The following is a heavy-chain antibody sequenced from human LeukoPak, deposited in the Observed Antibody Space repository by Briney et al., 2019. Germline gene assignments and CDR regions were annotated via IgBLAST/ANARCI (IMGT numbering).Heavy chain of an antibody. D-gene: IGHD2-8*01. V-gene: IGHV1-2*02. CDR2: INPNSGGT. J-gene: IGHJ4*02. CDR3: ARVIVLMVYASRYFDY. CDR1: GYTFTGYY. Sequence: GASVKVSCKASGYTFTGYYMHWGRQAPGQGLEWMGWINPNSGGTNYAQKFQGRVTMTRDTSISTAYMELSRLRSDDTAVYYCARVIVLMVYASRYFDYWGQGTLVTVSS.